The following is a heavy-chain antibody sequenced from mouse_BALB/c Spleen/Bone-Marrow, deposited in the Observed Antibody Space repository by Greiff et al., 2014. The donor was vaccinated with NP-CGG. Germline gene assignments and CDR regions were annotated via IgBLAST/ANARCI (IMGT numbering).Heavy chain of an antibody. CDR3: TRRGYDGFAY. CDR2: IRLKSNNYAT. D-gene: IGHD2-2*01. V-gene: IGHV6-6*02. CDR1: GFTFSNYW. Sequence: EVQLVESGGGLVQPGGSMKLSCVASGFTFSNYWMNWVRQSPEKGLEWVAEIRLKSNNYATHYAESVKGRFTISRDDSKSSVYLQMNDLRAEDTGTYYCTRRGYDGFAYWGQGTLVTVSA. J-gene: IGHJ3*01.